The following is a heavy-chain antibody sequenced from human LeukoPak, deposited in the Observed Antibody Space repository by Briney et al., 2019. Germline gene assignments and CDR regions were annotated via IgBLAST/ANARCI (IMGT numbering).Heavy chain of an antibody. J-gene: IGHJ2*01. CDR3: ARDRTKATMVTTSWYFDL. CDR1: GGSISSYY. V-gene: IGHV4-4*07. Sequence: PSETLSLTCTVSGGSISSYYWSWIRQPVGKGLEWIGRIYTSGSTNYNPSLKSRVTMSVDTSKNQFSLKLSSVTAADTAVYYCARDRTKATMVTTSWYFDLWGRGTLVTVSS. CDR2: IYTSGST. D-gene: IGHD4-17*01.